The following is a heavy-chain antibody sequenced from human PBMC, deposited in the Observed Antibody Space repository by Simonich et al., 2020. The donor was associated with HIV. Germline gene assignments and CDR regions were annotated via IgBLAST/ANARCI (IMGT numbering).Heavy chain of an antibody. V-gene: IGHV4-34*01. CDR1: GGSFSGYY. D-gene: IGHD3-22*01. CDR3: ARGYYYDSSGYYRPAEYFQH. CDR2: INHSGST. J-gene: IGHJ1*01. Sequence: QVQLQQWGAGLLKPSETLSLTCAVYGGSFSGYYWSWTRQPPGKGLEWIGEINHSGSTNYNPSLKSRVTISVDTSKNQFSLKLSSVTAADTAVYYCARGYYYDSSGYYRPAEYFQHWGQGTLVTVSS.